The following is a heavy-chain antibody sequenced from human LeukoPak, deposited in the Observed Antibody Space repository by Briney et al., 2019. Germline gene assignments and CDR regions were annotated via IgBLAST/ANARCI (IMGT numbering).Heavy chain of an antibody. J-gene: IGHJ3*02. V-gene: IGHV4-59*01. CDR2: IYYSGST. CDR1: GGSISSYY. Sequence: SETLSLTCTDSGGSISSYYWSWIRQPPGKGLEWIGYIYYSGSTNYNPSLKSRVTISVDTSKNQFSLKLSSVTAADTAVYYCARDLYDAFDIWGQGTMVTVSS. CDR3: ARDLYDAFDI.